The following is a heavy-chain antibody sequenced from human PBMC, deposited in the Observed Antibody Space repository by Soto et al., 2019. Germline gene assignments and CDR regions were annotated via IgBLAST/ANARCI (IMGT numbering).Heavy chain of an antibody. CDR2: INHSGST. D-gene: IGHD3-3*01. Sequence: SETLSLTCAVYGGSFSGYYWSWIRQPPGKGLEWIGEINHSGSTNYNPSLKSRVTISVDTSKNQFSLKLSSVTAADTAVYYCATRRGVVPTEYWGQGTLVTVSS. CDR1: GGSFSGYY. J-gene: IGHJ4*02. CDR3: ATRRGVVPTEY. V-gene: IGHV4-34*01.